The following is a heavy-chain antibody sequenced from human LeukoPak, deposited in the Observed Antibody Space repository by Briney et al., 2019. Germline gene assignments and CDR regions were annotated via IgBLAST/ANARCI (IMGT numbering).Heavy chain of an antibody. D-gene: IGHD3-3*01. V-gene: IGHV4-4*02. J-gene: IGHJ4*02. CDR2: VHLDGRT. Sequence: SETLSLTCGVSGGSAINTNWWTWVRQPPGKGLEWIGEVHLDGRTNYSPSLESRLTMSVDVSENQVSLKLTSVTAADTAVYYCAREGGFYRPLDYSGQGTLVTVSS. CDR1: GGSAINTNW. CDR3: AREGGFYRPLDY.